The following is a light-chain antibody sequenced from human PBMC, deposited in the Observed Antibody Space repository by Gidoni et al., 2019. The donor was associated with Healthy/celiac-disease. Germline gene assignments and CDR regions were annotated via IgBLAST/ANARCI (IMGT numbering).Light chain of an antibody. Sequence: DIQITQSPSSLSASVGDRVTITCQARQDISNYLNWYQQKPEKAPKLLIYDASNLETGVPSRFSGSGSGTDFTFTISSLQPEDIATYYCQQYDNLPRFTFGPGTKVDIK. CDR2: DAS. J-gene: IGKJ3*01. CDR1: QDISNY. CDR3: QQYDNLPRFT. V-gene: IGKV1-33*01.